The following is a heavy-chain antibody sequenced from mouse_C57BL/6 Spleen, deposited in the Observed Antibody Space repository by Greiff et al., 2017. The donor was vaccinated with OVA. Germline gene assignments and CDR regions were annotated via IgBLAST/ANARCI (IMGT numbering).Heavy chain of an antibody. D-gene: IGHD2-4*01. J-gene: IGHJ3*01. V-gene: IGHV1-19*01. CDR1: GYTFTDYY. Sequence: EVQLQQSGPVLVKPGASVKMSCKASGYTFTDYYMNWVKQSHGKSLEWIGVINPYNGGTSYNQKFKGKATLTVDKTSSTAYMELNSLTSEDSAVYYCALYDYLFAYWGQGTLVTVSA. CDR2: INPYNGGT. CDR3: ALYDYLFAY.